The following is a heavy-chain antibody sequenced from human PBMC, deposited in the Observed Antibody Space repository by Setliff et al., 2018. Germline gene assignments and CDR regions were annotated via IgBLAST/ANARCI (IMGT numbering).Heavy chain of an antibody. J-gene: IGHJ2*01. CDR1: GGSFSGHY. CDR3: ASLGMTTMMDWYFDL. CDR2: INHSGST. Sequence: PSETLSLTCAVYGGSFSGHYWSWIRQPPGEGLEWIGEINHSGSTNYNPSLKSRVTISIDTSKNQFSLKLSSVTAADTAVYYCASLGMTTMMDWYFDLWGRGTLVTVSS. V-gene: IGHV4-34*01. D-gene: IGHD4-4*01.